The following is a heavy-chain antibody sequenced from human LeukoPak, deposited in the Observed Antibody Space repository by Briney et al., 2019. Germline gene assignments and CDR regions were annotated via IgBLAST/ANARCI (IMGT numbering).Heavy chain of an antibody. J-gene: IGHJ4*02. V-gene: IGHV3-48*04. CDR3: VRDLAAAGTWFDY. Sequence: SGGSLRLSCVASGFTFSSHGMNWVRQAPGKGLEWVSYISSSGSTIYYADSVKGRFTISRDNANNSLFLQMNSLRPEDSAVYYCVRDLAAAGTWFDYWGQGTLVSVSS. D-gene: IGHD6-13*01. CDR1: GFTFSSHG. CDR2: ISSSGSTI.